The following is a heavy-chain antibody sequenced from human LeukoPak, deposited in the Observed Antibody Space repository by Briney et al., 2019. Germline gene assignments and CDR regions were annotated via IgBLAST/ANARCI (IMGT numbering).Heavy chain of an antibody. D-gene: IGHD3-22*01. V-gene: IGHV4-39*01. CDR3: ARHPDYYDSSGYYRWFDP. CDR2: IYYTGRT. J-gene: IGHJ5*02. Sequence: PSETLSLTCTVSGGSISSSSYYRGWIRQPPGKGLEWFGSIYYTGRTYYNLSLKSRVTISVDTSKNQFSLKLSSVTAADTAVYYCARHPDYYDSSGYYRWFDPWGQGTLVTVSS. CDR1: GGSISSSSYY.